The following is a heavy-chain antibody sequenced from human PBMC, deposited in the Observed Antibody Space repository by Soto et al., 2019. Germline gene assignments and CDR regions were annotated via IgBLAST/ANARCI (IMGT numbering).Heavy chain of an antibody. D-gene: IGHD6-13*01. CDR1: GGSISSGDYY. J-gene: IGHJ3*02. CDR2: IYYSGST. V-gene: IGHV4-30-4*02. Sequence: PSDTLSLTCTVSGGSISSGDYYWSWIRQPPGKGLEWIGYIYYSGSTYYNPSLKSRVTISVDTSKIRFCLELSSVTAADPAVYYCARVTAYSSSWADAFYIWGQGAMVT. CDR3: ARVTAYSSSWADAFYI.